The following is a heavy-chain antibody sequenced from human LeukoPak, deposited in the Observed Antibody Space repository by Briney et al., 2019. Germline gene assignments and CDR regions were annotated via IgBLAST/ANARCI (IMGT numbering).Heavy chain of an antibody. V-gene: IGHV3-23*01. CDR2: ISGSGGST. CDR3: AKRSGDV. J-gene: IGHJ6*04. Sequence: GGTLGLSCEASGFTFSSYGMSWVRQAPGKGLEWVSTISGSGGSTYYADSVKGRFTISRDNSKNTLYLQMNSLRAEDTAIYYCAKRSGDVWGKGTTVTISS. CDR1: GFTFSSYG.